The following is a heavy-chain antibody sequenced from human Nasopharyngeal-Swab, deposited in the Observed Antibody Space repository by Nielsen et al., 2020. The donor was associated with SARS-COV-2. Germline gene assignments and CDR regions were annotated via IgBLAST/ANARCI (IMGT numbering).Heavy chain of an antibody. CDR2: ISYDGSTK. J-gene: IGHJ4*02. Sequence: GGSLRLSCVVSGLTFSSYGMHWVRQAPDKGLEWVTVISYDGSTKSYAASVKGRFTISRDDSKSTHYLQMDSLIPEDTAVYYCVKGSYYDSSGFYGDYYFDYWGQGTLVTVSS. CDR3: VKGSYYDSSGFYGDYYFDY. V-gene: IGHV3-30*18. CDR1: GLTFSSYG. D-gene: IGHD3-22*01.